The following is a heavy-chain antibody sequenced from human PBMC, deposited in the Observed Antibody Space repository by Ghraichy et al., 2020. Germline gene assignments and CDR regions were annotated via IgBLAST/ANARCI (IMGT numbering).Heavy chain of an antibody. V-gene: IGHV3-23*01. CDR1: GFTFSSYA. D-gene: IGHD3-22*01. CDR2: ISGSGGST. Sequence: GESLNISCAASGFTFSSYAMSWVRQAPGKGLEWVSAISGSGGSTYYADSVKGRFTISRDNSKNTLYLQMNSLRAEDTAVYYCAKDLLGLAAASPPIVVVRVGAFDIWGQGTMVTVSS. J-gene: IGHJ3*02. CDR3: AKDLLGLAAASPPIVVVRVGAFDI.